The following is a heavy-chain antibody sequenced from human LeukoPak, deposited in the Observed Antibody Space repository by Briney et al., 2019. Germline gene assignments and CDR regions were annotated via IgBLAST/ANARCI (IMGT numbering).Heavy chain of an antibody. V-gene: IGHV3-48*04. J-gene: IGHJ4*02. CDR3: ARSGRSGYNYPMDY. CDR1: GFIFSSYS. D-gene: IGHD5-18*01. CDR2: ITSSSSTI. Sequence: PGGSLRLSCAASGFIFSSYSMNWVRQAPGKGLEWVSYITSSSSTIYYVDSVKGRFTISRDNAKNSLYLQMNSLRAEDTAVYYCARSGRSGYNYPMDYWGQGTLVIVSS.